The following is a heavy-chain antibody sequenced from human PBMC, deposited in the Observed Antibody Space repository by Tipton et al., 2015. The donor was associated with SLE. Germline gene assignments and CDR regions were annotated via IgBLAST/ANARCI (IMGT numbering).Heavy chain of an antibody. J-gene: IGHJ2*01. Sequence: TLSLTCTVSGGSISSGSYYWSWIRQPPGKGLEWIGSIYYSGSTYYNPSLKSRVTISVDTSKNQFSLKLSSVTAADTAVYYCARGYCSGGSCSYWYFDLWGRGTLVTVSS. CDR2: IYYSGST. CDR1: GGSISSGSYY. CDR3: ARGYCSGGSCSYWYFDL. D-gene: IGHD2-15*01. V-gene: IGHV4-39*07.